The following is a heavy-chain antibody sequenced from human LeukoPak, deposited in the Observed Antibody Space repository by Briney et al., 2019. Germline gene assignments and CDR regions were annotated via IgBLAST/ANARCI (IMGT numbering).Heavy chain of an antibody. Sequence: GRSLRLSCAASGFTFSSYGVHWVRQAPGKGLEWVAVISYDGSNKYYADSVKGRFTISRDNSKNTLYLQMNSLRAEDTAVYYCAKEYYGSGSYYNYYFDYWGQGTLVTVSS. CDR3: AKEYYGSGSYYNYYFDY. CDR2: ISYDGSNK. V-gene: IGHV3-30*18. CDR1: GFTFSSYG. D-gene: IGHD3-10*01. J-gene: IGHJ4*02.